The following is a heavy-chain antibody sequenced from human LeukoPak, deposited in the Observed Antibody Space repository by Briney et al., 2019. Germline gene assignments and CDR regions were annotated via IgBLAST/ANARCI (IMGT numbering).Heavy chain of an antibody. V-gene: IGHV4-30-2*01. CDR1: GGSISSGGYS. J-gene: IGHJ5*02. CDR3: ARDGSGYSYGSSWFDP. D-gene: IGHD5-18*01. CDR2: IYHSGST. Sequence: SETLSLTCAVSGGSISSGGYSWSWIRQPPGKGLEWIGYIYHSGSTYYNPSLKSRVTISVDRSKNQFSLKLSSVTAADTAVYYCARDGSGYSYGSSWFDPWAREPWSPSPQ.